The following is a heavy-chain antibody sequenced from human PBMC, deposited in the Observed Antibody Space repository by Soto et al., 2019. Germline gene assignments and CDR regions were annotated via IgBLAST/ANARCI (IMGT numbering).Heavy chain of an antibody. V-gene: IGHV1-2*02. CDR1: GYTVTAFY. D-gene: IGHD1-26*01. Sequence: QVQVVQSGAEVKEPGASVKVSCKASGYTVTAFYIHWVRQAPGQGPEWMGWINPKSGVTEYARKFQGRVTMTRDTSFSTSYMELSSLRSDDTAIYYCAREAFTGSYFFDLWGQGTLVTVSS. CDR3: AREAFTGSYFFDL. CDR2: INPKSGVT. J-gene: IGHJ4*02.